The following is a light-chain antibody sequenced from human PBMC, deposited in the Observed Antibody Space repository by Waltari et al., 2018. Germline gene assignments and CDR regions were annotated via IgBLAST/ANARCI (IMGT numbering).Light chain of an antibody. CDR1: QSVSRA. CDR2: GAS. CDR3: QHYVRLPVT. V-gene: IGKV3-20*01. J-gene: IGKJ1*01. Sequence: SCRASQSVSRALAWYQQHPGQAPRRRIYGASNRATGIPERFSGSVSGIAFSLTISRLELEDFAVYYCQHYVRLPVTFGQGTKVEIK.